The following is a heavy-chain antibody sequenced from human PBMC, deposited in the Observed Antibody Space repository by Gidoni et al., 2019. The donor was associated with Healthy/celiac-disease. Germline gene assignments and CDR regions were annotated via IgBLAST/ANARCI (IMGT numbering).Heavy chain of an antibody. D-gene: IGHD2-21*02. CDR3: MAQGDTGDY. Sequence: QVQLVESGGGVVQPGRSLRLSCAASGFTFSSYAMHWVRQAPGKGLEWVAVISYDGSNKYYADSVKCRFTISRDNSKNTLYLQMNSLRAEDTAVYYCMAQGDTGDYWGQGTLVTVSS. V-gene: IGHV3-30-3*01. CDR1: GFTFSSYA. J-gene: IGHJ4*02. CDR2: ISYDGSNK.